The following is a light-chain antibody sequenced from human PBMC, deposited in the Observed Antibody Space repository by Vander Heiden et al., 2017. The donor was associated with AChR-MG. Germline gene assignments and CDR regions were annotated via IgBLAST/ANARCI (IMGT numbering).Light chain of an antibody. Sequence: QYALTQPRSVSGSPGHSVTISCTGSDGDVGKYNYVSWYQHHPAKAHILIIFDVSKRPAGVPDRFSGSKSGNTASLTISGLLAEDEADYHFCSYAGSYTYVFGSGTKVTVL. CDR1: DGDVGKYNY. V-gene: IGLV2-11*01. CDR2: DVS. CDR3: CSYAGSYTYV. J-gene: IGLJ1*01.